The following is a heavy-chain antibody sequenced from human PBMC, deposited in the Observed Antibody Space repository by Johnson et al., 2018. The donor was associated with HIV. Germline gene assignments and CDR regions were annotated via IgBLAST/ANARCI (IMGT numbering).Heavy chain of an antibody. CDR3: AKDNEDAFDI. Sequence: QVQLVESGGGVVQPGGSLRLSCAASGFTFSSYGMHWVRQAPGKGLEWVAFIRYYGSNKYYADSVKGRFTISRDNSKNTLYLQMNSLRAEDTAVYYCAKDNEDAFDIWGQGTMVTVSS. D-gene: IGHD1-1*01. V-gene: IGHV3-30*02. J-gene: IGHJ3*02. CDR1: GFTFSSYG. CDR2: IRYYGSNK.